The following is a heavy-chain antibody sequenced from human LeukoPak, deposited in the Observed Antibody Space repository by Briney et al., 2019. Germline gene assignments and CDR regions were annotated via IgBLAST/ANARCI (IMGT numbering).Heavy chain of an antibody. CDR3: ARGYYGSGSYYNFLPDY. V-gene: IGHV3-49*03. CDR2: IRSKAYGGTI. J-gene: IGHJ4*02. Sequence: GGSLRLSCTGSGFTFGDYIMSWFRQAPGKGLELVGFIRSKAYGGTIEYAASVRGRFTISRDDSKSIAYLQMNSLRAEDTAVYYCARGYYGSGSYYNFLPDYWGQGTLVTVSS. D-gene: IGHD3-10*01. CDR1: GFTFGDYI.